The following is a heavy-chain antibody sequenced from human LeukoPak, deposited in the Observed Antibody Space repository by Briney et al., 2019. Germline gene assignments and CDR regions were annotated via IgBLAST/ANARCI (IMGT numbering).Heavy chain of an antibody. Sequence: GGSLRLSCAASGFTFSSYSMNWVRQAPGKGLEWVSSISSSSYIYYADSVKGRFTISRDNAKNSLYLQMNSLRAEDTAVYYCARDDSSGYYYISKQYYFDYWGQGTLVTVSS. J-gene: IGHJ4*02. CDR3: ARDDSSGYYYISKQYYFDY. V-gene: IGHV3-21*01. CDR1: GFTFSSYS. CDR2: ISSSSYI. D-gene: IGHD3-22*01.